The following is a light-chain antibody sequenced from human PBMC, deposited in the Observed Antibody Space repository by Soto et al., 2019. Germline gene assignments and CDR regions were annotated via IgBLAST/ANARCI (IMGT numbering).Light chain of an antibody. CDR1: SGYSNYK. CDR2: VGTGGIVG. J-gene: IGLJ2*01. V-gene: IGLV9-49*01. Sequence: QTVVTQPPSASASLGASVTLTCTLSSGYSNYKVDWYQQRPGKGLRFVMRVGTGGIVGSKGDGIPDRFSVLGSGLNRYLTIKNIQEEDESDYHCGADHGSGSNFVVVFGGGTKVTVL. CDR3: GADHGSGSNFVVV.